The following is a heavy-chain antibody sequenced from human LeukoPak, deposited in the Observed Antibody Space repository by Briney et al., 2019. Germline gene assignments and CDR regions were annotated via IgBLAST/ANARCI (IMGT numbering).Heavy chain of an antibody. CDR3: ARHSIPDYTFDY. Sequence: PSETLSLTCTVSGGSINNSYWSWIRQPPGKGLEWVGYIYSTGRTNDSPSPKSRVTISVDTSKNQFPLKLNSMTAADTAVDYCARHSIPDYTFDYWGQGTLVTVSS. J-gene: IGHJ4*02. D-gene: IGHD4-11*01. CDR1: GGSINNSY. V-gene: IGHV4-59*08. CDR2: IYSTGRT.